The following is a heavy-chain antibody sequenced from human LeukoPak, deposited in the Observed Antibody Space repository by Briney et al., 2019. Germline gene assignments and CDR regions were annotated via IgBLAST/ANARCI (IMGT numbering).Heavy chain of an antibody. CDR2: INTDGSST. V-gene: IGHV3-74*01. Sequence: GGSLRLSCAASGFTFSTYWMHWVRQTPGKGLVWVSRINTDGSSTNYADSVKGRFTISRDNAKNTLYLQMNSLRAEDTAVYYCARGYLGIDYWGQGTLVTVSS. J-gene: IGHJ4*02. CDR1: GFTFSTYW. D-gene: IGHD1-26*01. CDR3: ARGYLGIDY.